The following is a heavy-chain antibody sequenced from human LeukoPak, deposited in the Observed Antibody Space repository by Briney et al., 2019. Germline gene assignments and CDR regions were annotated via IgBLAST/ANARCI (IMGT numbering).Heavy chain of an antibody. CDR1: GGSFSGYY. Sequence: KPSETLSLTCAVYGGSFSGYYWSWIRQPPGKGLEWIGEINHSGSTNYNPSLKSRVTISVDTSKNQFSLKLSSVTAADTAVYYCVLNLDYDFWSGYQTYWGQGTLVTVPS. CDR3: VLNLDYDFWSGYQTY. J-gene: IGHJ4*02. CDR2: INHSGST. V-gene: IGHV4-34*01. D-gene: IGHD3-3*01.